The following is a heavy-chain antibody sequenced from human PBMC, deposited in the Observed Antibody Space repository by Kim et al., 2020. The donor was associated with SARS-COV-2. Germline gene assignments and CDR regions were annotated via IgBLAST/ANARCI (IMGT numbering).Heavy chain of an antibody. V-gene: IGHV1-46*01. CDR2: ITPSGDAT. Sequence: ASVKVSCKASGYTFSTYFMQWVRQAPGQGLEWMGVITPSGDATNYAQRFRGRVTVTRDTSTSTLYMELTSLRSEDTAVYYCAREGESLKQFDYWGKGTVV. D-gene: IGHD3-16*01. CDR3: AREGESLKQFDY. J-gene: IGHJ4*02. CDR1: GYTFSTYF.